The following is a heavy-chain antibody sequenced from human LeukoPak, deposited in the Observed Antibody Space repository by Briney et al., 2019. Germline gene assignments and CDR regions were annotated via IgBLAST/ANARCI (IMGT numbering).Heavy chain of an antibody. D-gene: IGHD5-24*01. Sequence: SVTVSCKASGGTFSIYAISWVRQAPGQGLEWMGRIIPILGIANYAQKFQGRVTITADKSTSTAYMELSSLRSEDTAVYYCARGGRDGYNYPSFDYWGQGTLVTVSS. CDR1: GGTFSIYA. CDR3: ARGGRDGYNYPSFDY. J-gene: IGHJ4*02. CDR2: IIPILGIA. V-gene: IGHV1-69*04.